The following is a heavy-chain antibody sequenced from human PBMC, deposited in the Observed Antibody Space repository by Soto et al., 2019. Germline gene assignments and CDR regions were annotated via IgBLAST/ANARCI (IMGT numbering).Heavy chain of an antibody. CDR2: IYYSGST. V-gene: IGHV4-31*03. Sequence: SETLSLTCTVSGCSISRGGYYWSWVRPHPGKGLEWIGYIYYSGSTYYNPSLKSRVTISVDTSKNQFSLKLSSVTAADTAVYYCVRQGYYYDSSGYYWGQGTLVTVSS. CDR3: VRQGYYYDSSGYY. D-gene: IGHD3-22*01. CDR1: GCSISRGGYY. J-gene: IGHJ4*02.